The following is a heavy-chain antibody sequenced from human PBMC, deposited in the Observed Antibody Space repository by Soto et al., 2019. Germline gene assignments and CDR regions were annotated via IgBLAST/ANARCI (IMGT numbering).Heavy chain of an antibody. V-gene: IGHV3-23*01. CDR3: AKGGYSSGWYGRPLRSNYFDY. CDR1: GFTFSSYA. Sequence: GGSLRLSCAASGFTFSSYAMSWVRQAPGRGLEWVSAISGSGGSTYYADSVKGRFTISRDNSKNTLYLQMNSLRAEDTAVYYCAKGGYSSGWYGRPLRSNYFDYWGQGTLVTVSS. D-gene: IGHD6-19*01. J-gene: IGHJ4*02. CDR2: ISGSGGST.